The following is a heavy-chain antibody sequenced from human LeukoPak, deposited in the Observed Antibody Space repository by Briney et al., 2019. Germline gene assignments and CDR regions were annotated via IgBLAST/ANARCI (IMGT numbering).Heavy chain of an antibody. J-gene: IGHJ4*02. CDR1: GFTVSSNY. CDR3: ARGLYYFDTSGYLYY. CDR2: IYSGGST. D-gene: IGHD3-22*01. V-gene: IGHV3-53*01. Sequence: GGALRLSCAASGFTVSSNYMSWVRQAPGKGLEWVSVIYSGGSTYYADSVKGRFTISRDNSKNTLYLQMNSLRAEDTAVYYCARGLYYFDTSGYLYYWGQGTLVTVSS.